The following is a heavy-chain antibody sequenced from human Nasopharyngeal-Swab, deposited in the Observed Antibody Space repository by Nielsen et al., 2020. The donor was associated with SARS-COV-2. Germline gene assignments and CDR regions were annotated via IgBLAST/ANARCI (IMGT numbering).Heavy chain of an antibody. CDR1: GFTFSSYG. J-gene: IGHJ5*02. D-gene: IGHD5-12*01. CDR3: ARSGSGYARGWFDP. V-gene: IGHV3-20*01. CDR2: INWNGGST. Sequence: GESLKISCAASGFTFSSYGMSWVRQAPGKGLEWVSGINWNGGSTGYADSVKGRFTISRDNAKNSLYLQMNSLRAEDTALYHCARSGSGYARGWFDPWGQGTLVTVSS.